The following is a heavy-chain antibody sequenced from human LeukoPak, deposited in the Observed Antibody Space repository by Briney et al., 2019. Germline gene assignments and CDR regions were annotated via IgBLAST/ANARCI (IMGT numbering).Heavy chain of an antibody. CDR1: GGSFSGYY. CDR3: AKIGANVGF. Sequence: PSETLSLTCAVYGGSFSGYYWSWIRQPPGKGLEWIGEINHSGSTNYNPSLKSRVTISVDTSKNQFSLKLSSVTAADTAVYYCAKIGANVGFWGQGTLVTVSS. V-gene: IGHV4-34*01. CDR2: INHSGST. D-gene: IGHD4/OR15-4a*01. J-gene: IGHJ4*02.